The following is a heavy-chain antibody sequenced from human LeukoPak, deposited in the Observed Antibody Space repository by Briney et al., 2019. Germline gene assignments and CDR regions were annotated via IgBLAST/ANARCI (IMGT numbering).Heavy chain of an antibody. CDR3: ARLHYYDSSGYPY. Sequence: SETLSLTCTVSGGSISSGSYYWSWIRQPAGKGLEWFGRIYTSGSTNYNPSLKSRVTISVDTSKNQFSLKLSSVTAADTAVYYCARLHYYDSSGYPYWGQGTLVTVSS. V-gene: IGHV4-61*02. J-gene: IGHJ4*02. D-gene: IGHD3-22*01. CDR2: IYTSGST. CDR1: GGSISSGSYY.